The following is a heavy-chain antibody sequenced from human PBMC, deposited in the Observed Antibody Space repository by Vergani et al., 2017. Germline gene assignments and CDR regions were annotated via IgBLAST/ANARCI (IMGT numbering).Heavy chain of an antibody. D-gene: IGHD6-19*01. V-gene: IGHV4-61*10. J-gene: IGHJ6*03. CDR1: GGSVSSGSYY. CDR3: ARSIAVAVQGYYDYYMDV. CDR2: IYYSGST. Sequence: QVQLQESGPGLVKPSETLSLTCTVSGGSVSSGSYYWSWIRQPAGKGLEWIGYIYYSGSTNYNPSLKSRVTISVDTSKNQFSLKLSSVTAADTAVYYCARSIAVAVQGYYDYYMDVWGKGTTVTVSS.